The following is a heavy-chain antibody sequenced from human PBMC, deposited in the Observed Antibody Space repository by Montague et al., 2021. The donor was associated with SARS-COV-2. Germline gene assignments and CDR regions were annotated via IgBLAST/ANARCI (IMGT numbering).Heavy chain of an antibody. Sequence: TLSLTCTVSGGSISSGGYYWSWIRQHPGKGLEWIGYIYYSGSTYYNPSLKSRVTISVDTSKNQFSLKLSSVTAADTAVYYCARTYGSGGGFDLWGRGTLVTVSS. V-gene: IGHV4-31*03. CDR3: ARTYGSGGGFDL. D-gene: IGHD3-10*01. CDR1: GGSISSGGYY. J-gene: IGHJ2*01. CDR2: IYYSGST.